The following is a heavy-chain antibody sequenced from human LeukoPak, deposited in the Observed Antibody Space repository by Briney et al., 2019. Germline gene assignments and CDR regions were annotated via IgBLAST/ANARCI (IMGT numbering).Heavy chain of an antibody. CDR1: GGTFSSYA. V-gene: IGHV1-69*13. D-gene: IGHD5-12*01. CDR2: IIPIFGTA. J-gene: IGHJ4*02. CDR3: ARGHWTPNMVATLAY. Sequence: SVKVSCKASGGTFSSYANSWVRQAPGQGLEWMGGIIPIFGTANYAQKFQGRVTITADESTSTAYMELSSLRSEDTAVYYCARGHWTPNMVATLAYWGQGTLVTVSS.